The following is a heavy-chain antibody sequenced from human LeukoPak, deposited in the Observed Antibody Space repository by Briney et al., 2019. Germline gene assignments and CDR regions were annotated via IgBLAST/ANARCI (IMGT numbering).Heavy chain of an antibody. CDR1: GFTFSRYW. V-gene: IGHV3-7*01. CDR2: IKQDGSEK. Sequence: GGSLRLTCAASGFTFSRYWMSWVRQAPGKGLEWVANIKQDGSEKYYVDSVKGRFTISRDNAKNSLYLQMNSLRAEDTAVYYCARVGNGYVMDHWGQGTLVTVSS. D-gene: IGHD5-12*01. CDR3: ARVGNGYVMDH. J-gene: IGHJ4*02.